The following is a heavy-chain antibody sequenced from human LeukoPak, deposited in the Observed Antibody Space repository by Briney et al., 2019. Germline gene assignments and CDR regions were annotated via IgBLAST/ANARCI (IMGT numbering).Heavy chain of an antibody. D-gene: IGHD2-2*01. Sequence: GGSLRLSCAASGFTFSSYAMSWVRQAPGKGLEWVSTTSGGSTYYADSVKGRFAISRDNSKSTLYLQMNSLRAEDTAVYYCAKGDCSSTSCSGFYGMDVWGRGTTVTVSS. CDR3: AKGDCSSTSCSGFYGMDV. CDR2: TSGGST. J-gene: IGHJ6*04. V-gene: IGHV3-23*01. CDR1: GFTFSSYA.